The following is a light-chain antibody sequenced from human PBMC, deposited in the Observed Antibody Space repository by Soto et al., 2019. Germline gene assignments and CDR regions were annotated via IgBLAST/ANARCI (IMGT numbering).Light chain of an antibody. CDR3: QQYGSSPWT. CDR1: QSVSSSY. V-gene: IGKV3-20*01. J-gene: IGKJ1*01. Sequence: EIVLTQSPGTLSLSPGERATLSCRASQSVSSSYLAWYQQKPGQAPRLLIYGASSRGTGIPDRFSGSGSGTDFTLTISRLEREDVAVYYCQQYGSSPWTFGQGTKVELK. CDR2: GAS.